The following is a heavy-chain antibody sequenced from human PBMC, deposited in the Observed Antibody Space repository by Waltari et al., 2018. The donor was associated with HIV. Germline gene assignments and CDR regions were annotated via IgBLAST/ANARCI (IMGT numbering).Heavy chain of an antibody. CDR2: ISWNSGSI. Sequence: EVQLVESGGGLVQPGRSLRLSCAASGFTFDDYAMHWVRQAPGKGLEWVSGISWNSGSIGYADSVKGRFTISRDNAKNSLYLQMNSLRAEDTALYYCAKDMWGPGTTHVGYYYYGMDVWGQGTTVTVSS. J-gene: IGHJ6*02. D-gene: IGHD2-2*01. V-gene: IGHV3-9*01. CDR3: AKDMWGPGTTHVGYYYYGMDV. CDR1: GFTFDDYA.